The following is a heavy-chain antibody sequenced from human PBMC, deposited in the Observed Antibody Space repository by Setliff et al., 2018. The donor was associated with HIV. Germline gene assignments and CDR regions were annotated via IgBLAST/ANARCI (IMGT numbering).Heavy chain of an antibody. CDR2: IYYSGST. D-gene: IGHD3-22*01. CDR1: GGSISSGGYF. CDR3: ARAEGYYDSSGPPGY. V-gene: IGHV4-31*03. Sequence: SETLSLTCTVSGGSISSGGYFWSWIRQLPGKGLEWIGYIYYSGSTYCNPSLKSRVTISVDTAKNQFSLKVSSVTAADTAVYYCARAEGYYDSSGPPGYWGQGTLVTVSS. J-gene: IGHJ4*02.